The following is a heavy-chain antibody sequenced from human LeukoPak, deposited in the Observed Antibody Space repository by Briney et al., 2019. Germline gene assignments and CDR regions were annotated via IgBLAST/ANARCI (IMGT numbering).Heavy chain of an antibody. CDR2: IYSGGST. D-gene: IGHD3-9*01. J-gene: IGHJ1*01. V-gene: IGHV3-53*01. CDR3: ARAWGYDILTGYQN. Sequence: GGSLRLSCAASGFTVSSNYMSWVRQAPGKGLEWVSVIYSGGSTYYADSVKGRFTISRDNSKNTLYLQMNSLRAEDTAVYYCARAWGYDILTGYQNWGQGTLVTVSS. CDR1: GFTVSSNY.